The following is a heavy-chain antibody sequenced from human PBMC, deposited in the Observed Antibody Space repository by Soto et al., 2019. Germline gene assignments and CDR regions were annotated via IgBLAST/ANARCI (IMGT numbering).Heavy chain of an antibody. J-gene: IGHJ5*02. V-gene: IGHV6-1*01. CDR2: TYYRSRFFS. Sequence: SQTLSLTCAISGDSVSSYSAAWNWNRQSPSGCLEWLGRTYYRSRFFSDYAESVKSRIIINPDTSKNQFSLQLKSVTPEDTAVYYCVRDRYSSSGWFDPWGQGTPVTVSS. CDR3: VRDRYSSSGWFDP. D-gene: IGHD3-10*01. CDR1: GDSVSSYSAA.